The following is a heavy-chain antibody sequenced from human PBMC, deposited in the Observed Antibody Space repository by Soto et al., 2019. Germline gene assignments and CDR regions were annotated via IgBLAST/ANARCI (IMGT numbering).Heavy chain of an antibody. Sequence: ASVKVSCKASGYTFTSYYMHWVRQAPGQGLEWMGIINPSGGSTSYAQKFQGRVTMTRDTSTSTVNMELSSLRSEDTAVYYCASDQLVGATGYWRQGTLVTVSS. CDR3: ASDQLVGATGY. J-gene: IGHJ4*02. CDR2: INPSGGST. V-gene: IGHV1-46*01. CDR1: GYTFTSYY. D-gene: IGHD1-26*01.